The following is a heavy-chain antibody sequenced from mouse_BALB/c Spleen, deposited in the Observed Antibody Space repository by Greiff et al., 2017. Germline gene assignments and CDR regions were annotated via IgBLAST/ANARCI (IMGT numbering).Heavy chain of an antibody. CDR3: ARSNDDAMDY. CDR1: GYTFTSYW. J-gene: IGHJ4*01. CDR2: INPSTGYT. Sequence: QVQLQQSGAELAKPGASVKMSCKASGYTFTSYWMHWVKQRPGQGLEWIGYINPSTGYTEYNQKFKDKATLTADKSSSTAYMQLSSLTSEDSAVYYCARSNDDAMDYWGQGTSVTVSS. V-gene: IGHV1-7*01. D-gene: IGHD2-12*01.